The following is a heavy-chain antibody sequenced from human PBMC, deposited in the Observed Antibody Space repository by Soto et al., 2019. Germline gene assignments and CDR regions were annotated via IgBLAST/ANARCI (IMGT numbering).Heavy chain of an antibody. J-gene: IGHJ4*02. V-gene: IGHV4-59*01. CDR3: ARSAEGIAAAFDY. D-gene: IGHD6-13*01. CDR2: IYYSGST. CDR1: GGSISSYY. Sequence: SETLSLTCTVSGGSISSYYWSWIRQPPGKGLEWIGYIYYSGSTNYNPSLKSRVTISVDTSKNQFSLKLSSVTAADTAVYYCARSAEGIAAAFDYWGQGTLVTVS.